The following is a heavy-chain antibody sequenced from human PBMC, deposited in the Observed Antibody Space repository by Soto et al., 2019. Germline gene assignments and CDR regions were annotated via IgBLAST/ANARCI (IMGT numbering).Heavy chain of an antibody. CDR2: ISGSGGST. CDR1: GFTFSSYA. D-gene: IGHD3-10*01. J-gene: IGHJ4*02. Sequence: GSLRLSCAASGFTFSSYAMSWVRQAPGKGLEWVSAISGSGGSTYYADSVKGRFTISRDNSKNTLYLQMNSLRAEDTAVYYCAKDVAYYYGSGSSFDYWGQGTLVTVSS. CDR3: AKDVAYYYGSGSSFDY. V-gene: IGHV3-23*01.